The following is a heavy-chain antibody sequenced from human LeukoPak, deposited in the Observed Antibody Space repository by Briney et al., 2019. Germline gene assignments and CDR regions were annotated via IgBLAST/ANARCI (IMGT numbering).Heavy chain of an antibody. CDR1: GGTFSSYA. CDR3: ARAGVVVTAIGDAFDI. CDR2: IIPIFGTA. D-gene: IGHD2-21*02. J-gene: IGHJ3*02. V-gene: IGHV1-69*13. Sequence: SVKVSCKASGGTFSSYAISWVRQAPGQGLEWMGGIIPIFGTANYAQKFQGRVTITADESTSTAYMELSSLRSEDTAVYYCARAGVVVTAIGDAFDIWGQGTMVTVSS.